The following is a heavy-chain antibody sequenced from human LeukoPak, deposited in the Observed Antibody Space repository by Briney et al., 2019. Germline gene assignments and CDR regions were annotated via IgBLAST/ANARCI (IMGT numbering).Heavy chain of an antibody. CDR1: GFTFSSYG. J-gene: IGHJ4*02. CDR3: AKGSSRIGNHGAEVEF. CDR2: IRYDGSNK. V-gene: IGHV3-30*02. D-gene: IGHD1-14*01. Sequence: GGSLRLSCAASGFTFSSYGMHWVRQAPGKGLEWVAFIRYDGSNKYYADSVKGRFTISRDNSENTLYLQMNSLRVEDTAVYYCAKGSSRIGNHGAEVEFWGQGTLVTVSS.